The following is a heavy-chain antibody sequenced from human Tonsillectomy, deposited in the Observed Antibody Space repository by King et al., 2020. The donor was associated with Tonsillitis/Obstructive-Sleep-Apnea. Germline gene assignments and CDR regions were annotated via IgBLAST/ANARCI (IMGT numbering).Heavy chain of an antibody. CDR2: ISAYNGNT. Sequence: QLVQSGAEVKKPGASVKVSCKASGYTFTSYGISWVRQAPGQGLEWMGWISAYNGNTNYAQKLQGRVTMTTDTSTSTAYMELRSLRSDDTAVYYCARDLGYCSSTSCYMGIAARWAHNWFDPWGQGTLVTVSS. D-gene: IGHD2-2*02. J-gene: IGHJ5*02. CDR1: GYTFTSYG. CDR3: ARDLGYCSSTSCYMGIAARWAHNWFDP. V-gene: IGHV1-18*01.